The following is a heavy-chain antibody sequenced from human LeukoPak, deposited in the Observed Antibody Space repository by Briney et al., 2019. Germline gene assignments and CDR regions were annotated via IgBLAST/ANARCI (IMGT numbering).Heavy chain of an antibody. CDR3: ARVKSYYGDPFDY. D-gene: IGHD4-17*01. CDR1: GYTFTSYA. J-gene: IGHJ4*02. Sequence: ASVKVSCKASGYTFTSYAISWVRQAPGQGLEWMGWISTYNGNTKYAQKLQGRVTMTTDTSTSTAYMDLRSLRSDDTAVYYCARVKSYYGDPFDYWGQGTLVTVSS. V-gene: IGHV1-18*01. CDR2: ISTYNGNT.